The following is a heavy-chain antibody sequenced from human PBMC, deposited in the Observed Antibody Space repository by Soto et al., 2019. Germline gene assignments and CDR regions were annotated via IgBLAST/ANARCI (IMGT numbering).Heavy chain of an antibody. CDR2: INHSGST. Sequence: SETLSLTCAVYGGSFSGYYWSWIRQPPGKGLEWIGEINHSGSTNYNPSLKSRVTISVDTSKNQFSLKLSSVTAADTAVYYCARERSSHSGYDWGDAFDIWGQGTMVTVSS. CDR1: GGSFSGYY. V-gene: IGHV4-34*01. CDR3: ARERSSHSGYDWGDAFDI. D-gene: IGHD5-12*01. J-gene: IGHJ3*02.